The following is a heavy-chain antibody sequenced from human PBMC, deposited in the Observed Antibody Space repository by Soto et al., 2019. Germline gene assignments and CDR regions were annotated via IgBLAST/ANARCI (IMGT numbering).Heavy chain of an antibody. J-gene: IGHJ4*02. CDR1: GGTFSSYA. CDR2: IIPIFGTA. D-gene: IGHD3-3*01. Sequence: ASVKVSCKASGGTFSSYAISWVRQAPGQGLEWMGGIIPIFGTANYAQKFQGRVTITADKSTSTAYMELSSLRSEETAVYYCARIKEGSGSSDYWGQGTLVTVSS. V-gene: IGHV1-69*06. CDR3: ARIKEGSGSSDY.